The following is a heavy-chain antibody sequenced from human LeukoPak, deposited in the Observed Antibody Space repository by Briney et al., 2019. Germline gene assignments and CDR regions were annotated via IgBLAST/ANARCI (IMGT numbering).Heavy chain of an antibody. D-gene: IGHD3-10*02. CDR2: ISSTSRTI. CDR3: AELGITMIGGV. J-gene: IGHJ6*04. Sequence: GGSLRLSCAASDLTFSSYSMNWVRQAPGKGLQWVSYISSTSRTIYYADSVKGRFTISGDNAKNSLYLQMNSLRAEDTAVYYCAELGITMIGGVWGKGTTVTISS. CDR1: DLTFSSYS. V-gene: IGHV3-48*04.